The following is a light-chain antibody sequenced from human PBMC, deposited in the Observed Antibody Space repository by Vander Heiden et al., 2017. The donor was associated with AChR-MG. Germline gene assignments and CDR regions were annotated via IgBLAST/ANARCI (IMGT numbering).Light chain of an antibody. V-gene: IGKV1-33*01. CDR1: QDIRKY. CDR3: QQYDTLPTT. J-gene: IGKJ5*01. Sequence: DIQMTQSPSSLSASVGDRVIITCQASQDIRKYLNWYQQKPGKAPNLLIYGASNLETGVPSRFSGSGSGTDFTFTISSLQPEDIATYYCQQYDTLPTTFGQGTRLEIK. CDR2: GAS.